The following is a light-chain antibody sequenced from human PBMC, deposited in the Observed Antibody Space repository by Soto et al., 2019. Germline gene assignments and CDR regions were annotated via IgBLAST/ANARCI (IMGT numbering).Light chain of an antibody. V-gene: IGKV3-11*01. CDR3: QQRITWPSTWT. Sequence: EIVLTQSPATLSLSPGERATLSCRASQGVSSYLAWYQQKPGQAPRLLIYDASNRATGIPARFSGSGSGTDFTLTISSLEPEDFAVYYCQQRITWPSTWTFGQGTKVEIK. J-gene: IGKJ1*01. CDR2: DAS. CDR1: QGVSSY.